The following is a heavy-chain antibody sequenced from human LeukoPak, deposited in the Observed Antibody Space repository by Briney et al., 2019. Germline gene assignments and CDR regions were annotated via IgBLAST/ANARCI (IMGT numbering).Heavy chain of an antibody. CDR3: ARDRYSRPLYGMDV. CDR2: IYYSGST. D-gene: IGHD6-13*01. Sequence: PSETLSLTCTVSGGSISSSSYYWGWIREPPGKGLEWIRSIYYSGSTYYNPSLKSRVTISVDTSKNQFSLKLSSVTAADTAVYYCARDRYSRPLYGMDVWGQGTTVTVSS. V-gene: IGHV4-39*07. J-gene: IGHJ6*02. CDR1: GGSISSSSYY.